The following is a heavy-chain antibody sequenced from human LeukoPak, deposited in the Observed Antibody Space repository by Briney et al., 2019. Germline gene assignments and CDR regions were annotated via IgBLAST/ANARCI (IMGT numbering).Heavy chain of an antibody. CDR3: ARDLRGYSYGYRGAFDI. J-gene: IGHJ3*02. D-gene: IGHD5-18*01. CDR2: INWNGGST. V-gene: IGHV3-20*04. Sequence: GGSLRLSCAASGFTFDDYGMSWVRQAPGKGLEWVSGINWNGGSTGYADSVEGRFTISRDNAKNSLYLQMNSLRAEDTALYYCARDLRGYSYGYRGAFDIWGQGTMVTVSS. CDR1: GFTFDDYG.